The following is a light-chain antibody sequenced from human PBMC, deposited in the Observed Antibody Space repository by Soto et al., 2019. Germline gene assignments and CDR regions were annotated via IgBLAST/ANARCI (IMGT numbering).Light chain of an antibody. V-gene: IGLV1-40*01. J-gene: IGLJ1*01. CDR3: QSYDSSLSSYV. Sequence: QSVLTQPPSVSGAPGQRVSISCTGSTSNIGAGYHVHWYQQFPGTAPKLLMYDNTNRPSGVPDRFFGSKSGTSASLAITGLQAEDEADYYCQSYDSSLSSYVFGTGTKLIVL. CDR2: DNT. CDR1: TSNIGAGYH.